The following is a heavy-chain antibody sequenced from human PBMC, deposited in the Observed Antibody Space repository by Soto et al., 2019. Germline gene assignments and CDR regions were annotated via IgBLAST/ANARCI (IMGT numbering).Heavy chain of an antibody. Sequence: EVQLLESGGGLVQPGGSLRLSCAASGFTFSSYAMSWVRQAPGKGLEWVSAISGSGGSTYYADSVKGRFTISRDNSKNTLYLQMNSLRAEDTAVYYCAKDPNAYGDYPNWFDPWGQGTLVTVSS. V-gene: IGHV3-23*01. J-gene: IGHJ5*02. CDR1: GFTFSSYA. CDR3: AKDPNAYGDYPNWFDP. CDR2: ISGSGGST. D-gene: IGHD4-17*01.